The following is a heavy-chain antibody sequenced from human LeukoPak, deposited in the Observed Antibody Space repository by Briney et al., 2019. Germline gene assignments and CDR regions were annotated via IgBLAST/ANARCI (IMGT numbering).Heavy chain of an antibody. CDR2: ISAYNGNT. V-gene: IGHV1-18*01. D-gene: IGHD2-2*01. CDR1: GGTFSSYA. CDR3: ARGGPRGFVVVVPAAMGCFDY. J-gene: IGHJ4*02. Sequence: ASVKVSCKASGGTFSSYAISWVRQAPGQGLEWMGWISAYNGNTNYAQKLQGRVTMTTDTSTSTAYMELRSLRSDDTAVYYCARGGPRGFVVVVPAAMGCFDYWGQGTLVTVSS.